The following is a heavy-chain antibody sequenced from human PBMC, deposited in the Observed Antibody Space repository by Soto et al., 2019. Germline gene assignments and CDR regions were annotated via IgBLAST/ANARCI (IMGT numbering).Heavy chain of an antibody. Sequence: APVKVSCKAPGDSFTSLDSNWVRQTAGQGLEWMGWMQPSTGRTGYAQKFQGRVTMTRDTSINTAYMELTTLTSDDTAFYYCARGVSAGADYWGQGTLVTVSS. V-gene: IGHV1-8*01. J-gene: IGHJ4*02. D-gene: IGHD1-26*01. CDR2: MQPSTGRT. CDR3: ARGVSAGADY. CDR1: GDSFTSLD.